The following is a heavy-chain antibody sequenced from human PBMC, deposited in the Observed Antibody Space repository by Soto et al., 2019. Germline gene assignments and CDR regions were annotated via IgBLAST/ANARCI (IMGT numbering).Heavy chain of an antibody. CDR3: ARVVRYSSSWAYFDY. Sequence: ASVKVSCKASGYTFTSYGISWVRQAPGQGLEWMGWISAYNGNTNYAQKLQGRVTMTTDTSTSTAYMELRSLRSDDTAVYYCARVVRYSSSWAYFDYWGRGTLVTVSS. CDR1: GYTFTSYG. D-gene: IGHD6-13*01. CDR2: ISAYNGNT. J-gene: IGHJ4*02. V-gene: IGHV1-18*01.